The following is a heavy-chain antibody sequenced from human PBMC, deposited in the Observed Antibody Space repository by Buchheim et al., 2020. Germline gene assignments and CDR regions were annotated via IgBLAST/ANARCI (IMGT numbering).Heavy chain of an antibody. CDR2: IYYSGST. J-gene: IGHJ4*02. CDR3: ARANYGGNHQFDY. D-gene: IGHD4-23*01. V-gene: IGHV4-39*01. Sequence: QLQLQESGPGLVKPSATLSLTCTVSGGSISSSSYYWGWIRQPPGKWLEWIGSIYYSGSTSYNPSLKSRVSIAVDTSKNQFSLKLSSVTAADTAVYYCARANYGGNHQFDYWGQGTL. CDR1: GGSISSSSYY.